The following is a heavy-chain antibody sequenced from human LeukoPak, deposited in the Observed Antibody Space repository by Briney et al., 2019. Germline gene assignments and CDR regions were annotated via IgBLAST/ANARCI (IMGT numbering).Heavy chain of an antibody. Sequence: ASVMLSCKASGYSFNSYGVCWVRQAPGQGLEWIGWIDPSNGNIKYAEKVQDRVTMTTDTSTSTAYMDLRSLRSDDTAVYYCARDGVTGHFEWWGRGTLITVSS. CDR2: IDPSNGNI. CDR1: GYSFNSYG. V-gene: IGHV1-18*01. D-gene: IGHD3-9*01. CDR3: ARDGVTGHFEW. J-gene: IGHJ4*01.